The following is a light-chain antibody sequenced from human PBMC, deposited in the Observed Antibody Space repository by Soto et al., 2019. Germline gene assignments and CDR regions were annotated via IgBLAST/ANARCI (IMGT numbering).Light chain of an antibody. J-gene: IGKJ4*01. CDR1: QSVRNNY. V-gene: IGKV3-20*01. CDR3: QQDGNSPLT. Sequence: EIVVTKSPGTLSLSPGERATLSCRASQSVRNNYLAWYQQRPGQAPRLLIYAASGRATGIPDRFSGSGSGTDFTLTISRLEPEDFAVYYCQQDGNSPLTFGGGTKVDIK. CDR2: AAS.